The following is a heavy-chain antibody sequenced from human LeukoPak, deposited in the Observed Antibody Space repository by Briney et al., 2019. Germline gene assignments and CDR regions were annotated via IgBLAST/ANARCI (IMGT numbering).Heavy chain of an antibody. V-gene: IGHV3-21*01. CDR3: ARAFSAAGSFAFDI. CDR2: ISSSSSYI. D-gene: IGHD6-13*01. J-gene: IGHJ3*02. Sequence: GGSLRLSCAASGFTFSSYSMNWVRQAPGKGLEWVSSISSSSSYIYYADSVKGRFTISRDNAKNSLYLQMNSLRAEDTAVYYCARAFSAAGSFAFDIWGQGTMVTVSS. CDR1: GFTFSSYS.